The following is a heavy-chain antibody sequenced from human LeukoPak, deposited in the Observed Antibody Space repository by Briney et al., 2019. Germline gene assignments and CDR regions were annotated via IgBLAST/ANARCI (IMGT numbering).Heavy chain of an antibody. D-gene: IGHD1-1*01. CDR2: ISAYNGNT. Sequence: ASVKVSCKASGGTFSSYGISWVRQAPGQGLEWMGWISAYNGNTNYAQKLQGRVAMTTDTSTSTAYMELRSLRSDDTAVYYCARYYEWDNWTPTDYWGQGTLVTVSS. J-gene: IGHJ4*02. CDR3: ARYYEWDNWTPTDY. V-gene: IGHV1-18*01. CDR1: GGTFSSYG.